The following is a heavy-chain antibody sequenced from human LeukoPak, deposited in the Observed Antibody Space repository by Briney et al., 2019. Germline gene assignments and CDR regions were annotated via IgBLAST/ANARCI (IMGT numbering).Heavy chain of an antibody. V-gene: IGHV4-39*07. CDR3: ARGTYYDILTGLYYFDY. CDR1: GGSISSGDYY. Sequence: KPSETLSLTCTVSGGSISSGDYYWSLIRPPPGKGLEWIGEINHSGSTNYNPSLKSRVTISVDTSKNQFSLKLSSVTAADTAVYYCARGTYYDILTGLYYFDYWGQGTLVTVSS. CDR2: INHSGST. J-gene: IGHJ4*02. D-gene: IGHD3-9*01.